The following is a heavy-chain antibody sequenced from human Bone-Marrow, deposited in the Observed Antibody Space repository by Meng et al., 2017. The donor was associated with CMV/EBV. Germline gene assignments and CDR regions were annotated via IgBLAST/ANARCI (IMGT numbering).Heavy chain of an antibody. D-gene: IGHD6-13*01. Sequence: GGSLRLSCAASGFTFSSYAMHWVRQAPGKGLEWVSGINWNGGSTSYAGSVKGRFTISRDNAKNSLYLQMNSLRAEDTALYYCARGLRAAAKHYYYGMDVWGQGTTVTVSS. CDR2: INWNGGST. CDR3: ARGLRAAAKHYYYGMDV. CDR1: GFTFSSYA. V-gene: IGHV3-20*04. J-gene: IGHJ6*02.